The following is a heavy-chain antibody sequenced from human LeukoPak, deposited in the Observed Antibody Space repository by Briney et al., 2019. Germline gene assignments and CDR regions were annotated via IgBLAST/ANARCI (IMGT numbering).Heavy chain of an antibody. Sequence: SETLSLTCTVSGGSISSGDYYWSWIRQHAGKGLEWIGYIYYSGSTYYNPSLKSRVTISVDTSKNQFSLKLSSVTAADTAVYYCARVGGGQLWLVDYWGQGTLVTVSS. CDR1: GGSISSGDYY. J-gene: IGHJ4*02. CDR3: ARVGGGQLWLVDY. V-gene: IGHV4-31*03. D-gene: IGHD5-18*01. CDR2: IYYSGST.